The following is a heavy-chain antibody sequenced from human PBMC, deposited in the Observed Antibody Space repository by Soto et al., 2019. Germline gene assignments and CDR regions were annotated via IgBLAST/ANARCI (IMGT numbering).Heavy chain of an antibody. D-gene: IGHD5-12*01. CDR3: ARTGWLRGEPDY. J-gene: IGHJ4*02. Sequence: SETLSLTCTVSGGSISSSSYYWGWISKPPGKGLEWIGYIYYSGSTNYNPSLKSRVTISVDTSKNQFSLKLSSVTAADTAVYYCARTGWLRGEPDYWGQGTLVTVSS. CDR2: IYYSGST. CDR1: GGSISSSSYY. V-gene: IGHV4-61*05.